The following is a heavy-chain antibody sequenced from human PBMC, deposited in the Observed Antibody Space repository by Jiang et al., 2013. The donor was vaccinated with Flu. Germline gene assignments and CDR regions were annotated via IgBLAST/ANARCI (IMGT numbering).Heavy chain of an antibody. CDR1: GGSISSGDYY. D-gene: IGHD2-21*02. J-gene: IGHJ4*02. V-gene: IGHV4-30-4*01. CDR2: IYYSGST. Sequence: GLVKPSQTLSLTCTVSGGSISSGDYYWSWIRQPPGKGLEWIGYIYYSGSTYYNPSLKSRVTISVDTSKNQFSLKLSSVTAADTAVYYCARGCGGDCYSGDYWGQGTLVTVSS. CDR3: ARGCGGDCYSGDY.